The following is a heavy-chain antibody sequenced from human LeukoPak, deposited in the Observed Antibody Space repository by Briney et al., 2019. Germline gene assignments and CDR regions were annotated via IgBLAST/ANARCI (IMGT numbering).Heavy chain of an antibody. CDR1: GYTFTSYD. J-gene: IGHJ4*02. Sequence: ASVEVSCKASGYTFTSYDINWVRQATGQGLEWMGWMNPNSGNTGYAQKFQGRVTMIRNTSISTAYMELSSLRSEDTAVYYCARELTGYFDYFDYWGQGTLVTVSS. CDR3: ARELTGYFDYFDY. CDR2: MNPNSGNT. D-gene: IGHD3-9*01. V-gene: IGHV1-8*01.